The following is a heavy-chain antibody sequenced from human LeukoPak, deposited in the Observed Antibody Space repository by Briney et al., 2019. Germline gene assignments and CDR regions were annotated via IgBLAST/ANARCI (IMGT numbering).Heavy chain of an antibody. CDR2: ISDTGTNT. V-gene: IGHV3-21*01. CDR3: ARGPHEAGGDWGNCFFDL. D-gene: IGHD2-21*01. CDR1: GFTFSSFN. Sequence: PGGSLRLSCAASGFTFSSFNMNWVRQVPGKGLEWVSSISDTGTNTYYADSVRGRLTISRDNAKTSLYLQMNSLRAEDTAVYYCARGPHEAGGDWGNCFFDLWGRGTLVTVSS. J-gene: IGHJ2*01.